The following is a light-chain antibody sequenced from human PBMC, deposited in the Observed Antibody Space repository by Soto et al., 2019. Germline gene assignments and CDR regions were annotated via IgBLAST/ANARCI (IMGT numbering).Light chain of an antibody. CDR3: QQYNYWPPLT. Sequence: EIVVTQSPATLSVSPGERATLSCRASQSVSSDLAWYQQKPGQAPRLLIYGASTRATGIPARFSGSGSGTELTLTISSLQSEDFAVYYCQQYNYWPPLTFGGGTKVEIK. CDR2: GAS. J-gene: IGKJ4*01. CDR1: QSVSSD. V-gene: IGKV3-15*01.